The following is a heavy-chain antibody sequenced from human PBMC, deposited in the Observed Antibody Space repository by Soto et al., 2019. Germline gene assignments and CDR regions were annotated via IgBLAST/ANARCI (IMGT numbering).Heavy chain of an antibody. D-gene: IGHD4-17*01. CDR1: GGSISSGGYY. Sequence: SETLSLTCTVSGGSISSGGYYWSWIRQHPGKGLEWIGYLYYSGSTYYNPSLKSRVTISVDTSKNQFSLKLSSVTAADTAVYYCARGGGATVVSPSGLQPPPPPIWGQGTLVTVSS. V-gene: IGHV4-31*03. J-gene: IGHJ4*02. CDR3: ARGGGATVVSPSGLQPPPPPI. CDR2: LYYSGST.